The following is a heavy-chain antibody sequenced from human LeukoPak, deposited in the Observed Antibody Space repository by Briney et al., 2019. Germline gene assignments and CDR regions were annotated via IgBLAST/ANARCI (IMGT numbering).Heavy chain of an antibody. CDR3: ARGVWVLRYFDWPPYYYYYYMDV. V-gene: IGHV1-8*01. CDR2: MNPNSGNT. D-gene: IGHD3-9*01. J-gene: IGHJ6*03. Sequence: GASVKVSCKAPGYTFTSYDINWVRQATGQGLEWMGWMNPNSGNTGYAQKFQGRVTMTRNTSISTAYMELSSLRSEDTAVYYCARGVWVLRYFDWPPYYYYYYMDVWGKGTTVTISS. CDR1: GYTFTSYD.